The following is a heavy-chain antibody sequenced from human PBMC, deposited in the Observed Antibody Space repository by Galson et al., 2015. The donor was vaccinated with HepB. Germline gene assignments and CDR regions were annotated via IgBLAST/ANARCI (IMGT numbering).Heavy chain of an antibody. Sequence: SVKVSCKASGYTFTGYYMHWVRQAPGQGLEWMGWINPNSGGTNYAQKFQGRVTMTRDTSISTAYMELSRLRSDDTAVYYCARDVSIQLWTTFDYWGQGTLVTVSS. CDR1: GYTFTGYY. CDR3: ARDVSIQLWTTFDY. CDR2: INPNSGGT. J-gene: IGHJ4*02. V-gene: IGHV1-2*02. D-gene: IGHD5-18*01.